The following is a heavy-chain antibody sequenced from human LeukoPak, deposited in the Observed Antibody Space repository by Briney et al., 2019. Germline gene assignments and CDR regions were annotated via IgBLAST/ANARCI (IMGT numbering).Heavy chain of an antibody. CDR3: ARGGDRGSSRPDFSY. J-gene: IGHJ4*02. Sequence: GASVKVSCKASGYTFTGYYMHWVRQAPGQGLEWMGWINPNSGGTNYAQKFQGRVTMTRDTSISTAYMELSRLRSDDTAVYYCARGGDRGSSRPDFSYWGQGTLVTVSS. CDR2: INPNSGGT. V-gene: IGHV1-2*02. D-gene: IGHD3-3*01. CDR1: GYTFTGYY.